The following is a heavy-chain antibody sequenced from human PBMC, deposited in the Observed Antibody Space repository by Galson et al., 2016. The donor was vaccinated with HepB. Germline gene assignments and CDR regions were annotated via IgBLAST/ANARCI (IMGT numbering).Heavy chain of an antibody. CDR1: GFTFDDYA. CDR2: ISWNSGSI. CDR3: AKDILSGSDAFDI. D-gene: IGHD5-12*01. V-gene: IGHV3-9*01. J-gene: IGHJ3*02. Sequence: SLRLSCAASGFTFDDYAMHWVRQAPGKGLEWVSGISWNSGSIGYADSVKGRFTISRDNAKNSLYLQMNSLRTEDTALYYCAKDILSGSDAFDIWGQGTMVTVSS.